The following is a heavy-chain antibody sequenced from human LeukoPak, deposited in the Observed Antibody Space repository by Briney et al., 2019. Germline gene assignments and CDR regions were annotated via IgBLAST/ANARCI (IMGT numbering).Heavy chain of an antibody. Sequence: GGSLRLSCAASGFTFSGYWMSWVRQAPGKGLEWVANINLDGSVIHYVDSAKGRFTISRDNAKNSLYLQMNYLRAEDTALYYCATSDDSSGSDWGQGTLVTVSS. CDR2: INLDGSVI. D-gene: IGHD3-22*01. J-gene: IGHJ4*02. CDR1: GFTFSGYW. V-gene: IGHV3-7*01. CDR3: ATSDDSSGSD.